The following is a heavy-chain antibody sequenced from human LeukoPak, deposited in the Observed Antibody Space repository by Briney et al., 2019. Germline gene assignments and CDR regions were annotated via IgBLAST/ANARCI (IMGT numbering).Heavy chain of an antibody. J-gene: IGHJ4*02. V-gene: IGHV3-30*18. CDR2: ISYDGSNK. Sequence: GGSLRLSCAASGFTFSSYGMHRVRQAPGKGLEWVAVISYDGSNKYYADSVKGRFTISRDNSKNTLYLQMNSLRAEDTAVYYCAKVFYLRDSSGPYFDYWGQGTLVTVSS. CDR1: GFTFSSYG. D-gene: IGHD3-22*01. CDR3: AKVFYLRDSSGPYFDY.